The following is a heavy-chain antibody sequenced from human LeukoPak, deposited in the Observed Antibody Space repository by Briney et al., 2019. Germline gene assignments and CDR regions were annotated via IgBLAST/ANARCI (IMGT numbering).Heavy chain of an antibody. CDR3: ARRKAAMPEYYFDY. Sequence: PSETLSLTCTVSGGSISSSNYYWGWIRQPPGKGLEWIGSMYYSGSTFYNPSLKSRVTISVDTSKNQFSLKLSSVTAADTAVYYCARRKAAMPEYYFDYWGQGTLVTVSS. D-gene: IGHD2-2*01. J-gene: IGHJ4*02. CDR1: GGSISSSNYY. CDR2: MYYSGST. V-gene: IGHV4-39*01.